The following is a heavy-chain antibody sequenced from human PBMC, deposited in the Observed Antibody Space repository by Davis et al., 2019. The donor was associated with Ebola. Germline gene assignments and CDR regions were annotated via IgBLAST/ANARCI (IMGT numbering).Heavy chain of an antibody. CDR3: ARSPWGPWGSGYAFDI. J-gene: IGHJ3*02. Sequence: PSETLSLTCTVSGGSISSHYWSWIRQPPGKGLEWIGYIYYSGSTNYNPSLKSRVTISVDTSKNQFSLKLSSVTAADTAVYYCARSPWGPWGSGYAFDIWGQGTMVTVSS. D-gene: IGHD3-10*01. CDR2: IYYSGST. CDR1: GGSISSHY. V-gene: IGHV4-59*11.